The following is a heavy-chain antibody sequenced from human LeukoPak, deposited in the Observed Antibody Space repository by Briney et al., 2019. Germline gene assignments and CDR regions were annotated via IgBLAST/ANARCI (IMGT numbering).Heavy chain of an antibody. CDR3: ALMIRGVISFDH. CDR2: IYYSGST. CDR1: GGSISSGDYY. D-gene: IGHD3-10*01. J-gene: IGHJ4*02. Sequence: SETLSLTCSVSGGSISSGDYYWSWIRQPPGKGLEWIGYIYYSGSTYYNPSLKSRISISIDTSKNQFSLKLSSVTAADTAVYFCALMIRGVISFDHWGQGALVTVSS. V-gene: IGHV4-30-4*01.